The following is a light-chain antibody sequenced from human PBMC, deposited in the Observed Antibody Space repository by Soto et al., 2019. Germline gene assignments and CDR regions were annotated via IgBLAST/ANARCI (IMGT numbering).Light chain of an antibody. CDR2: AAS. CDR1: QGISNY. V-gene: IGKV1-27*01. CDR3: QRYISAPFT. J-gene: IGKJ3*01. Sequence: DIPMTQSPSSLSACVGDRVNITCRATQGISNYLAWYQQKPGKVPKLLIYAASTLQSGVPSRFSGSGSGTDFTLTISSLQPEDVATYYCQRYISAPFTFGPGTNVDIK.